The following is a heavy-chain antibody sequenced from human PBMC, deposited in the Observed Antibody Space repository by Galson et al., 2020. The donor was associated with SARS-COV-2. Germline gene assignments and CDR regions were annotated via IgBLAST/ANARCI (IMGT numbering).Heavy chain of an antibody. CDR3: AITAYYHYMDV. CDR1: GGSFSDYY. J-gene: IGHJ6*03. V-gene: IGHV4-34*01. CDR2: INHRGST. Sequence: SETLSLTCAVYGGSFSDYYWSWIRQSPGKGLEWIGEINHRGSTKSSPSLKSRVTIAVDKSKNQFSLKLTSMTAADTALIVVAITAYYHYMDVWSKGTRVTISS. D-gene: IGHD3-22*01.